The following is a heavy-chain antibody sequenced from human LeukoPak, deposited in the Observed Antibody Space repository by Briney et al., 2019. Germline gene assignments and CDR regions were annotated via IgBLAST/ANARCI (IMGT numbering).Heavy chain of an antibody. CDR1: GYTFTGYY. CDR2: INPNSGGT. J-gene: IGHJ4*02. D-gene: IGHD4-23*01. CDR3: ARDGSPIYGGNPDFDY. V-gene: IGHV1-2*02. Sequence: ASVKVSCKASGYTFTGYYMHWVRQAPGLGLEWMGWINPNSGGTNYAQKFQGRVTMTRDTSISTAYMELSRLRSDDTAVYYCARDGSPIYGGNPDFDYWGQGTLVTVSS.